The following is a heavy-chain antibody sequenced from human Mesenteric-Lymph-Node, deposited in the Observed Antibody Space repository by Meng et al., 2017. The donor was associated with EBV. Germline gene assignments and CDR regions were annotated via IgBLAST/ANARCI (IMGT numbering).Heavy chain of an antibody. CDR2: ISNSGSTI. V-gene: IGHV3-48*04. D-gene: IGHD5-18*01. CDR3: AKDVNTYGPIDF. Sequence: DVLLVESGGGLGQPGGSLSISCAAFCFTFSSYGISGVRQAPGKGLEWVLHISNSGSTIYYADSVKGRFTISRDNAKNYVYLQMNSLRAEDTAVYYCAKDVNTYGPIDFWGQGTLVTVSS. CDR1: CFTFSSYG. J-gene: IGHJ4*02.